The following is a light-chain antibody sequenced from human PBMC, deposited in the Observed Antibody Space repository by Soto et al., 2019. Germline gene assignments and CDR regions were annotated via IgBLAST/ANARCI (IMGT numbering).Light chain of an antibody. Sequence: QSVLTQPPSVSGAPGQRVTISCTGSSSNIGAGYDVHWYQQLPGTAPKLLIYGNSNRPSVVPDRFSGSKSGTSASLAITGLQAEDEADYYCQSYDSSLSGVVLGGGTKLTV. CDR3: QSYDSSLSGVV. V-gene: IGLV1-40*01. CDR1: SSNIGAGYD. J-gene: IGLJ2*01. CDR2: GNS.